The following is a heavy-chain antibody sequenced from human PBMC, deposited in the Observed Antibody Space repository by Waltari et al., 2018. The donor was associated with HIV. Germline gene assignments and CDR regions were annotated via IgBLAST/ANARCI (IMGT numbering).Heavy chain of an antibody. J-gene: IGHJ4*02. CDR2: INGDGSTT. Sequence: EVQLVESGGGLVQPGGSLRLSCAASGFTFSSFWIHWVRQPPGKGLMWVSRINGDGSTTTYADSVGGRFTISRDNAKNTLFLQMNSLRAEDTAVYYCVRDDPWDGKRFDFWGQGTLVTVSS. CDR3: VRDDPWDGKRFDF. D-gene: IGHD1-26*01. CDR1: GFTFSSFW. V-gene: IGHV3-74*01.